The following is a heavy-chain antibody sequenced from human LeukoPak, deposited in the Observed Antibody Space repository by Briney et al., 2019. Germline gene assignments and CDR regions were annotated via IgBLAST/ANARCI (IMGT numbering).Heavy chain of an antibody. Sequence: GASVKVSCKASGYTFTSYGISWVRQAPGQGLEWMGWISAYNGNTNYAQKLQGRVTMTTDTSTSTAYMELRSLRSDDTAVYYCARVSEGPYYYYYYGMDVWGQGTTVTVSS. J-gene: IGHJ6*02. CDR1: GYTFTSYG. V-gene: IGHV1-18*01. CDR2: ISAYNGNT. CDR3: ARVSEGPYYYYYYGMDV.